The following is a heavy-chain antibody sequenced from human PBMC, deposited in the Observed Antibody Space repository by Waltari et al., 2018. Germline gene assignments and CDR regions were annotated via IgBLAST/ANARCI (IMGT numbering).Heavy chain of an antibody. J-gene: IGHJ4*02. V-gene: IGHV1-69*01. CDR3: AGDRRAGYVFGYSFDF. CDR1: GGSFNNSP. D-gene: IGHD3-22*01. Sequence: QVQLVQSGAEVKRPGSSVKVSCKASGGSFNNSPISWLRQAPGQGLEWMGGVTPVFASPPYAQKFQGRLTITADGSSTYMELSGLRSEDTAVYFCAGDRRAGYVFGYSFDFRGQGTLVTVSS. CDR2: VTPVFASP.